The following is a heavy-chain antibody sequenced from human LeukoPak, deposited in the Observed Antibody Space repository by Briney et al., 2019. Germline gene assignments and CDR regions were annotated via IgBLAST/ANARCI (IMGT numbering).Heavy chain of an antibody. Sequence: PGGSLRLSCAASGFPFSDAWISWVRQAPGKGLEWVGRIESKTDSGTTEYAAPVKGRFTISRDDSKNTLYLQMNSLKTEDTAVYYCTRDEGDDYFDNWGQGTLVTVSS. CDR1: GFPFSDAW. D-gene: IGHD3-16*01. J-gene: IGHJ4*02. CDR2: IESKTDSGTT. CDR3: TRDEGDDYFDN. V-gene: IGHV3-15*04.